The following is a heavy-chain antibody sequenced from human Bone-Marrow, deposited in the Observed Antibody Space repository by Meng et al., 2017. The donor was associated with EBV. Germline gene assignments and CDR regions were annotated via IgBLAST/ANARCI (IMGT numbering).Heavy chain of an antibody. J-gene: IGHJ4*02. V-gene: IGHV1-3*01. CDR3: ARGQHDYAFDY. CDR1: GYTCSSTSVA. Sequence: QGQVVQCGDGGKKIGASVNVSCSASGYTCSSTSVAIHWVRQVPGQRLEWMGWINAGNGNTKDSQNFQGRVTITRDTSATTVHMELRSLRSEDTAVYYCARGQHDYAFDYWGQGTLVTVSS. CDR2: INAGNGNT. D-gene: IGHD4-17*01.